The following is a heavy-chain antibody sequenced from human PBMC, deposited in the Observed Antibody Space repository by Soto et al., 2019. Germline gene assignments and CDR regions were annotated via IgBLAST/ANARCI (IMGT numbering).Heavy chain of an antibody. J-gene: IGHJ4*02. Sequence: PSETLSLTCTVSGGSISSYYWSWIRQPPGKGLEWIGYIYYSGSTNYNPSLKSRVTISVDTSKNQFSLKLSSVTAADTAVYYCARRDGGALDFWGRGTLVNVSS. V-gene: IGHV4-59*08. D-gene: IGHD2-21*01. CDR1: GGSISSYY. CDR3: ARRDGGALDF. CDR2: IYYSGST.